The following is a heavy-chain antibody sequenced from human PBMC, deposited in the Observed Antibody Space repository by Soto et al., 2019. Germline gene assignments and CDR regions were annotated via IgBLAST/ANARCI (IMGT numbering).Heavy chain of an antibody. CDR2: INPNNGGT. CDR3: ARDYGTQAYCGGDCPPSGYGMDV. Sequence: QVQLVQSGAEVKKPGASVKVSCKASGYTFTGYYMHWVRQAPGQGLEWMGWINPNNGGTNFAQKFQGRVTITADESTSTAYMELSSLRSEDTAVYYCARDYGTQAYCGGDCPPSGYGMDVWGQGTTVTVSS. J-gene: IGHJ6*02. D-gene: IGHD2-21*02. V-gene: IGHV1-2*02. CDR1: GYTFTGYY.